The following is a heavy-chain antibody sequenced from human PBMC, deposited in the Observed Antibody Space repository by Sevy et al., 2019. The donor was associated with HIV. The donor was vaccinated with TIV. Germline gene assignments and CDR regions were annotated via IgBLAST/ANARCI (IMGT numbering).Heavy chain of an antibody. CDR1: GDTFSSYA. Sequence: ASVKVSCKASGDTFSSYAISWVRQAPGQGLEWMGWIIPIFGTANYAQKFQGRVTITADESTSTAYMELSSLRSEDTGVYYCARDPSSPIFGVVYNWFDPWGQGTLVTVSS. J-gene: IGHJ5*02. D-gene: IGHD3-3*01. CDR2: IIPIFGTA. V-gene: IGHV1-69*13. CDR3: ARDPSSPIFGVVYNWFDP.